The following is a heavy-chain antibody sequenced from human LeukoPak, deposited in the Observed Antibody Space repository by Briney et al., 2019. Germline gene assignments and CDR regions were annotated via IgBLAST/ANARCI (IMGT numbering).Heavy chain of an antibody. CDR1: GFTFSSYA. D-gene: IGHD1-26*01. CDR3: AKDTYPYSGTYYYFEY. J-gene: IGHJ4*02. V-gene: IGHV3-23*01. CDR2: ISGSGGTT. Sequence: PGGSLRLSCAASGFTFSSYAMSWVRQAPGKGLEWVSAISGSGGTTTYVDSVKGRFTVSRDNSKNTVSLQMNSLRAEDTAVYYCAKDTYPYSGTYYYFEYWGQGILVTVSS.